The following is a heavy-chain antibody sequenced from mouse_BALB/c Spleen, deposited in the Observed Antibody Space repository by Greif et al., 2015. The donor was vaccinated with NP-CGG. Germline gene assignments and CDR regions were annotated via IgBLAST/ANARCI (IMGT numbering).Heavy chain of an antibody. V-gene: IGHV1S22*01. J-gene: IGHJ3*01. D-gene: IGHD2-14*01. CDR3: TGYDFAH. CDR1: GYTFTSYW. CDR2: IYPGSGST. Sequence: LQQSGSELVRPGASVKLSCKASGYTFTSYWMHWVKQRHGQGLEWIGNIYPGSGSTNYDEKFKSKGTLTVDTSSSTAYMHLSSLTSEDSAVYYCTGYDFAHWGQGTLVTVSA.